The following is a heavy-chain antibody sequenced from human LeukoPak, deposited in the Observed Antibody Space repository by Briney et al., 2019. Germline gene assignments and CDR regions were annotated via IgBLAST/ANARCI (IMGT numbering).Heavy chain of an antibody. CDR2: IYYSGST. CDR1: GGSIGSSSYY. D-gene: IGHD3-9*01. J-gene: IGHJ4*02. CDR3: ARAYYDILTGSPFAY. V-gene: IGHV4-39*07. Sequence: SETLSLTCTVSGGSIGSSSYYWGWIRQPPGKGLEWIGSIYYSGSTYYNPSLKSRVTISVDTSKNQFSLKLSSVTAADTAVYYCARAYYDILTGSPFAYWGQGTLVTVSS.